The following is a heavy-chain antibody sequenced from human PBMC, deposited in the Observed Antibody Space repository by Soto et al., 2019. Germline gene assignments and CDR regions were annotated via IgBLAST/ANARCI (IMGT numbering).Heavy chain of an antibody. CDR1: GFTFSSYW. CDR2: INGDGSST. Sequence: PGGSLRLSCAASGFTFSSYWMHWVRQAPGKGLMWISRINGDGSSTSYADSVKGRFTISRDNAKNTLYLQMNSLRAEDTAVYYCARDQTVVTNWFDPWGQGTLVTVSS. V-gene: IGHV3-74*01. J-gene: IGHJ5*02. D-gene: IGHD3-22*01. CDR3: ARDQTVVTNWFDP.